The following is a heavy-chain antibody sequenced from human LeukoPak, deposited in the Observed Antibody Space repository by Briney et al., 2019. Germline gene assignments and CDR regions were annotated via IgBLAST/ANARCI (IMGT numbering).Heavy chain of an antibody. CDR1: GFTFSGSA. CDR2: IRSKANSYAT. CDR3: TSPAGYCSSTSCYDDWFDP. Sequence: GGSLRLSCAASGFTFSGSAMHWVRQASGKGLEWVGRIRSKANSYATAYAASVKGRFTISRDDSKNTAYLQMNSLKTEDTAVYYCTSPAGYCSSTSCYDDWFDPWGQGTLVTVSS. D-gene: IGHD2-2*01. V-gene: IGHV3-73*01. J-gene: IGHJ5*02.